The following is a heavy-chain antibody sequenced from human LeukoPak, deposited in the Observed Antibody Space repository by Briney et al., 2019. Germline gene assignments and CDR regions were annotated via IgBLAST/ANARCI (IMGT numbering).Heavy chain of an antibody. V-gene: IGHV3-23*01. CDR3: AKSFWWFGEFSPFDI. CDR1: RFTFSSYG. CDR2: ISGSGGTT. Sequence: GGSLRLSCAASRFTFSSYGMSWVRQAPGKGLEWVSGISGSGGTTYYADSVKGRFTISRDNSKNTLYLQMNSLRAEDTAVYYCAKSFWWFGEFSPFDIWGQGIMVTVSS. D-gene: IGHD3-10*01. J-gene: IGHJ3*02.